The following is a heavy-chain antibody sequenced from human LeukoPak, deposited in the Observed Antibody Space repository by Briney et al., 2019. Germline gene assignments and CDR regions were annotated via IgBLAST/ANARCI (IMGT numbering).Heavy chain of an antibody. J-gene: IGHJ5*02. V-gene: IGHV4-59*12. CDR2: VYYSGST. CDR1: GGSIRSYF. Sequence: SETLSLTCTVSGGSIRSYFWTWIRQPPGKGLEWIGYVYYSGSTYYNPSLKSRVTISVDTSKNQFSLKLSSVTAADTAVYYCARDLQKLVGWFDPWGQGTLVTVSS. CDR3: ARDLQKLVGWFDP. D-gene: IGHD6-6*01.